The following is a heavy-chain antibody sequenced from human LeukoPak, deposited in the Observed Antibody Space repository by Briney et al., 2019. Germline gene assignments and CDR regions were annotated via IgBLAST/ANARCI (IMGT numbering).Heavy chain of an antibody. Sequence: GRYLRLSCAASGFTFSSSGMHWVRQAPGKGLDWVTLISYDGSNKYYADSVKGRFTISRDNSKNTLYLQMNSLRAEDTAVYYCARDSGRYYDFDYWGQGTLVTVSS. D-gene: IGHD1-26*01. V-gene: IGHV3-30*03. CDR1: GFTFSSSG. CDR2: ISYDGSNK. J-gene: IGHJ4*02. CDR3: ARDSGRYYDFDY.